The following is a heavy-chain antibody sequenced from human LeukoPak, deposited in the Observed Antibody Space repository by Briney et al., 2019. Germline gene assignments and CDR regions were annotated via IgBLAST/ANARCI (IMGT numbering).Heavy chain of an antibody. J-gene: IGHJ3*02. D-gene: IGHD3-22*01. V-gene: IGHV3-23*01. CDR3: AKDRPKYYYDSSALFTASRAFDI. Sequence: GGSLRLSCAASGFTFSSYAMSWVRQAPGKGLEWVSAISGSGGSTYYADSVKGRFTISRDNSKNTLYLQMNSLRAEDTAVYYCAKDRPKYYYDSSALFTASRAFDIRGQGTMVTVSS. CDR1: GFTFSSYA. CDR2: ISGSGGST.